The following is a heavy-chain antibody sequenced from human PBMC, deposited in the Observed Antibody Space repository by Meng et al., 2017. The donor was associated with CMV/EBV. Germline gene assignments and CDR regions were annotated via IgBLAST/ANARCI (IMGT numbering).Heavy chain of an antibody. V-gene: IGHV3-48*04. Sequence: GESLKISCAASGFTFSSYSMNWVRQAPGKGLGWVSYISSSSSTIYYADSVKGRFTISRDNAKNSLYLQMNSLRAEDTAVYYCASFTIFGVVKDGMDVWGQGTTVTVSS. CDR1: GFTFSSYS. CDR3: ASFTIFGVVKDGMDV. J-gene: IGHJ6*02. CDR2: ISSSSSTI. D-gene: IGHD3-3*01.